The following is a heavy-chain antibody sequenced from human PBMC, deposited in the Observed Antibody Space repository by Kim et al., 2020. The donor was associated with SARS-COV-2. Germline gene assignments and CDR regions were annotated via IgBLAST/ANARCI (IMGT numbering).Heavy chain of an antibody. Sequence: GGSLRLSCAASGFTFSDYWMTWVRQAPGKGLAFVANIKQDGSQKYYVDSVKGRFTISRDNAKNALYLQMNSLRAEDTAVYYCAREYCRSDICYTSLDDWGQGTLVIVSS. D-gene: IGHD2-2*02. CDR1: GFTFSDYW. CDR3: AREYCRSDICYTSLDD. J-gene: IGHJ4*02. V-gene: IGHV3-7*01. CDR2: IKQDGSQK.